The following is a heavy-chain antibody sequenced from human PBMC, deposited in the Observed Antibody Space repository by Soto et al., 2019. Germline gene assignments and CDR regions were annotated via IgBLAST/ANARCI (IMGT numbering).Heavy chain of an antibody. CDR2: IWYDGTKK. J-gene: IGHJ4*01. D-gene: IGHD2-2*01. Sequence: QVQLVESGGGVVQPGRSLRLSCAASGFTFSSYGMHWVRQAPGKGLEWVAVIWYDGTKKYYADSVRGRFTISRDNSENTLYLQMNSLRADDTAVYYCASRSPALDYWGHGTLVSVSS. CDR1: GFTFSSYG. CDR3: ASRSPALDY. V-gene: IGHV3-33*01.